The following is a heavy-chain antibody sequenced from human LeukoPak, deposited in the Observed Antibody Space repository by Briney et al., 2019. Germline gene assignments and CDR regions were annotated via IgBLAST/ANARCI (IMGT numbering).Heavy chain of an antibody. J-gene: IGHJ4*02. CDR3: ARTYYYGSGGKLDY. V-gene: IGHV3-48*01. CDR1: GFTFSSYS. Sequence: PGGPLRLSCAASGFTFSSYSMNWVRQAPGKGLEWVSYISSSSSTIYYADSVKGRFTISRDNAKNSLYLQMNSLRAEDTAVYYCARTYYYGSGGKLDYWGQGTLVTVSS. CDR2: ISSSSSTI. D-gene: IGHD3-10*01.